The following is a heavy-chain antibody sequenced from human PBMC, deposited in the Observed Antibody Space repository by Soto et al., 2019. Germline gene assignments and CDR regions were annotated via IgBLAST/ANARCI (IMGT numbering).Heavy chain of an antibody. J-gene: IGHJ4*02. V-gene: IGHV4-4*02. Sequence: SETLSLTCAVSGGSISGSNWLSWVRQPPGKGLEWIGEIYHSGSTNYNPSLKSRVTISVDKSKNQFSLKLSSVTAADTAVYYCASVKRGYSGYAVVGGFDYWGQGTLVTVSS. D-gene: IGHD5-12*01. CDR2: IYHSGST. CDR1: GGSISGSNW. CDR3: ASVKRGYSGYAVVGGFDY.